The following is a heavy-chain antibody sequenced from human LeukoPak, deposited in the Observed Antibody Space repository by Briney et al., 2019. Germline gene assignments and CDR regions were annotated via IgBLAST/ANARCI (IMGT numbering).Heavy chain of an antibody. J-gene: IGHJ4*02. Sequence: ASVKVSCKASGYTFTSYGTSWVRQAPGQGLEWMGWISAYNGNTNYAQKLQGRVTMTTDTSTSTAYMELRSLRSDDTAVYYRARSKYDSSGYYHGTIDYWGQGTLVTVSS. CDR1: GYTFTSYG. CDR2: ISAYNGNT. V-gene: IGHV1-18*01. D-gene: IGHD3-22*01. CDR3: ARSKYDSSGYYHGTIDY.